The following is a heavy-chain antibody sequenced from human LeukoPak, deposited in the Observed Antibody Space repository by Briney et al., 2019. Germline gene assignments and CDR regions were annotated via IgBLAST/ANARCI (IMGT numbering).Heavy chain of an antibody. V-gene: IGHV4-39*07. CDR2: IYYNERT. J-gene: IGHJ4*02. Sequence: SETLSLTCTVSGASMTISSYYWAWIRQSPGQGLQWIGNIYYNERTSYTPSLKSRVTMSIDTSKNQFSLKLSSVTAADTAVYYCARVDGARFDYWGQGTLVTVSS. CDR1: GASMTISSYY. D-gene: IGHD3-16*01. CDR3: ARVDGARFDY.